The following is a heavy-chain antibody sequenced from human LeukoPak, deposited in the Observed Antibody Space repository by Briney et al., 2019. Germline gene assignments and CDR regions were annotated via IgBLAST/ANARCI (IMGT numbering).Heavy chain of an antibody. Sequence: PRQTLSLTCAISGDTVSSTSSAWNWIRQPPSRGLEWLGSTYYRSKCYNEYAVSVKSRTNIKPDTSKHQSSLQLNSVTPEDTAVYYCTRATAVLDYWGQGTLVTVSS. CDR3: TRATAVLDY. V-gene: IGHV6-1*01. CDR2: TYYRSKCYN. D-gene: IGHD3-10*02. J-gene: IGHJ4*02. CDR1: GDTVSSTSSA.